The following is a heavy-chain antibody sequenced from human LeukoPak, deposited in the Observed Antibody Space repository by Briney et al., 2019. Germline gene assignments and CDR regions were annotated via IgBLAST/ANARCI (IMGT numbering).Heavy chain of an antibody. D-gene: IGHD6-19*01. Sequence: ASVKISCKVSGYTFTDYYMHWVQQAPGKGLEWMGLVDPEDGETIYAEKFQGRVTITADTSTDTAYMELGSLRSEDTAVYYCATNPGIAVAGTGNYWGQGTLVTVSS. CDR2: VDPEDGET. CDR3: ATNPGIAVAGTGNY. J-gene: IGHJ4*02. CDR1: GYTFTDYY. V-gene: IGHV1-69-2*01.